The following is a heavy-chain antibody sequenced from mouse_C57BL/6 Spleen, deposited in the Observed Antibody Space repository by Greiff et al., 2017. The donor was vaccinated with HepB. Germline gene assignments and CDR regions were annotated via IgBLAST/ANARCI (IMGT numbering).Heavy chain of an antibody. V-gene: IGHV1-82*01. CDR3: ARYDYYGSSSFDY. CDR2: IYPGDGDT. J-gene: IGHJ2*01. Sequence: VQLQQSGPELVKPGASVKISCKASGYAFSSSWMNWVKQRPGKGLEWIGRIYPGDGDTNYNGKFKGKATLTADKSSSTAYMQLSSLTSEDSAVYFCARYDYYGSSSFDYWGQGTTLTVSS. D-gene: IGHD1-1*01. CDR1: GYAFSSSW.